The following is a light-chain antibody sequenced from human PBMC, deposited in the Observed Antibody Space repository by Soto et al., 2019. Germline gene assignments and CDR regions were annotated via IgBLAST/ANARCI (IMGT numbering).Light chain of an antibody. J-gene: IGLJ1*01. CDR2: EIN. CDR3: SSFAGSNNFPDV. CDR1: SSDVGAYDY. V-gene: IGLV2-8*01. Sequence: QSALTQPPSASGSPGQSVTISCTGTSSDVGAYDYVSWYQQHPGKAPKLMIYEINKRPSGVPDRFSGSKSGNTASLTVSGLQAEDEADYYCSSFAGSNNFPDVCGTGTKLTVL.